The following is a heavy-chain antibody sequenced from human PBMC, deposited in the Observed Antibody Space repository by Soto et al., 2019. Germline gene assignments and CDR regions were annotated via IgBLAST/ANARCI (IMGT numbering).Heavy chain of an antibody. CDR1: GYTFTSYD. CDR2: MNPNSGNT. Sequence: QVQLVQSGAEVKKPGASVKVSCKASGYTFTSYDINWVRQATGQGLEWMGWMNPNSGNTGYAQKFQGRVTMTRNTSISTAYMELSSLRSEDTAVYYCARERRIAAAGTYYYYGMDVWGQGTTVTVS. J-gene: IGHJ6*02. CDR3: ARERRIAAAGTYYYYGMDV. V-gene: IGHV1-8*01. D-gene: IGHD6-13*01.